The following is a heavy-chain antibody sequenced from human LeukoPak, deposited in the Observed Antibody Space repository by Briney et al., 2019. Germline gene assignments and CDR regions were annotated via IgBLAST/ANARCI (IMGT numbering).Heavy chain of an antibody. CDR3: AADPSRGRVTAIPTD. CDR1: GGTFSSYA. CDR2: IIPIFGTA. J-gene: IGHJ4*02. V-gene: IGHV1-69*05. Sequence: GASVKVSCKASGGTFSSYAISWVRQAPGQGLEWMGGIIPIFGTANYAQKFQERVTITRDMSTSTAYMELSSLRSEDTAVYYCAADPSRGRVTAIPTDWGQGTLVTVSS. D-gene: IGHD2-21*02.